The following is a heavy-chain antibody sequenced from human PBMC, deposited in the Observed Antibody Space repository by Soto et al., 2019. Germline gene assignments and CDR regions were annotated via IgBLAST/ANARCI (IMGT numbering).Heavy chain of an antibody. Sequence: GGSLRLFCAASGFTFSSYAMSWVRQAPGKGLEWVSAISGSGGSTYYADSVKGRFTISRDNSKNTLYLQMNSLRAEDTAVYYCAKDLYYYDSSGYYDYWGQGTLVTVSS. D-gene: IGHD3-22*01. CDR2: ISGSGGST. V-gene: IGHV3-23*01. J-gene: IGHJ4*02. CDR1: GFTFSSYA. CDR3: AKDLYYYDSSGYYDY.